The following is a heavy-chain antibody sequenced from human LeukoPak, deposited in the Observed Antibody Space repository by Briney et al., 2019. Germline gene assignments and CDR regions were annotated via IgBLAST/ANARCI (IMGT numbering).Heavy chain of an antibody. J-gene: IGHJ4*02. Sequence: GRSLRLSCAGSGFTFASYAVHWVRQAPGKRLEWVAFISSDGTTEHYRDSVKGRFTLSRDNSKNTVSLQINSLGTEDTAVYYCARGRDSGSFIIDYWGQGTLVTVSS. V-gene: IGHV3-30-3*01. CDR3: ARGRDSGSFIIDY. CDR2: ISSDGTTE. D-gene: IGHD3-10*01. CDR1: GFTFASYA.